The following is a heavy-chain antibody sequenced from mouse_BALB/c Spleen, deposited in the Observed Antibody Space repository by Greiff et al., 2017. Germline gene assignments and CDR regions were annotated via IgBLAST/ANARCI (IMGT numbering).Heavy chain of an antibody. CDR2: ISSGGSYT. Sequence: DVKLVESGGGLVKPGGSLKLSCAASGFTFSSYTMSWVRQTPEKRIEWVATISSGGSYTYYPDSVKGRFTISRDNAKNTLYLQMSSLKSEDTAMYYCTRRYGNYDPYYFDDWGQGTTRTGSS. CDR1: GFTFSSYT. J-gene: IGHJ2*01. D-gene: IGHD2-1*01. V-gene: IGHV5-6-4*01. CDR3: TRRYGNYDPYYFDD.